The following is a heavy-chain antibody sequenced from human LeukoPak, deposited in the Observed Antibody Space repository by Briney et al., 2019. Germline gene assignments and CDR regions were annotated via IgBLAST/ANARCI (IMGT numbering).Heavy chain of an antibody. CDR1: GFTFSSYA. J-gene: IGHJ4*02. CDR2: IGGSGGST. V-gene: IGHV3-23*01. CDR3: AKVETAAAATLRGFDY. Sequence: GGSLRLSCAASGFTFSSYAMSWVRQAPGKGLEWVSSIGGSGGSTYYADSVKGRFTISRDNSKNTLYLQMNSLRAEDTAVYYCAKVETAAAATLRGFDYWGQGTLVTVFS. D-gene: IGHD6-13*01.